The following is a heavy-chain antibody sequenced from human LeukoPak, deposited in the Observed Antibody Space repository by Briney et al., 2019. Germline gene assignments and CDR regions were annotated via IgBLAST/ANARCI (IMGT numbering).Heavy chain of an antibody. CDR1: GFTFSSHS. Sequence: PGGSLRLSCAASGFTFSSHSMNWVRQAPGKGLEWVSSISTSGTYIYYADSVKGRFTISRDNVKNSLYLQMNSLRGEDTAVYYCARDRSGYSGYECQAYWGQGTLVTVSS. D-gene: IGHD5-12*01. V-gene: IGHV3-21*01. J-gene: IGHJ4*02. CDR3: ARDRSGYSGYECQAY. CDR2: ISTSGTYI.